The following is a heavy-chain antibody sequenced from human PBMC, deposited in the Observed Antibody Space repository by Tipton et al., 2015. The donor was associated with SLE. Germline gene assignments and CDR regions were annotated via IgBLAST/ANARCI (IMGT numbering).Heavy chain of an antibody. V-gene: IGHV5-10-1*01. D-gene: IGHD6-19*01. J-gene: IGHJ4*02. CDR3: AMSTTNPGISVAGIDY. CDR1: GYGSMNYW. Sequence: VQLVQSGVEVKTPGESLTISCKGSGYGSMNYWITWVRQVPGKGLEWMGKIDPSDSYTSYSPSFQGHVSISADKSITTAYLHWSSLEASDTAMYYCAMSTTNPGISVAGIDYWGQGTLVTVSS. CDR2: IDPSDSYT.